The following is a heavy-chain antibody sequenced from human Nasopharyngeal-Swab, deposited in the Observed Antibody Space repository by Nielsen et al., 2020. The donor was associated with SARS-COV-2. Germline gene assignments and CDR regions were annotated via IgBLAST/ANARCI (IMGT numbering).Heavy chain of an antibody. Sequence: GSLRLSCAVYGGSFSGYYWSWIRQPPGKGLEWIGEINHSGSTNYNPSLKSRVTISVDTSKNQFSLKLSSVTAADTAVYYCARGLRVRVVTASNWFDPWGQGTLVTVSS. J-gene: IGHJ5*02. CDR1: GGSFSGYY. CDR2: INHSGST. D-gene: IGHD2-21*02. CDR3: ARGLRVRVVTASNWFDP. V-gene: IGHV4-34*01.